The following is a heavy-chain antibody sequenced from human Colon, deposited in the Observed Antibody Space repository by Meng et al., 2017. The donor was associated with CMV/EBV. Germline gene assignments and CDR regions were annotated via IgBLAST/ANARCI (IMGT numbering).Heavy chain of an antibody. CDR1: YG. J-gene: IGHJ5*02. CDR3: ARDNVGYCSSTSCYAYNWFDP. V-gene: IGHV1-18*01. CDR2: ISAYNGNT. Sequence: YGIGWVRQAPGQGLEWMGWISAYNGNTNYAQRLQGRVTMTTDTSTSTAYMELRSLRFGDTAVYYCARDNVGYCSSTSCYAYNWFDPWGQGTLVTVSS. D-gene: IGHD2-2*03.